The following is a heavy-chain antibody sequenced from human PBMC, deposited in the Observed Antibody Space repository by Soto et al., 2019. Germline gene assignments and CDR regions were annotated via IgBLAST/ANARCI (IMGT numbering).Heavy chain of an antibody. CDR1: GASISGFY. D-gene: IGHD1-1*01. Sequence: SETLSLTCTVSGASISGFYWSWIRKSAGKGLEWIGRIYATGTTDYNPSLKSRVMMSVDTSKKQFSLQLRFVTAADTAVYYCVRDGTKTLRDWFDPWGQGISVTVSS. CDR3: VRDGTKTLRDWFDP. CDR2: IYATGTT. J-gene: IGHJ5*02. V-gene: IGHV4-4*07.